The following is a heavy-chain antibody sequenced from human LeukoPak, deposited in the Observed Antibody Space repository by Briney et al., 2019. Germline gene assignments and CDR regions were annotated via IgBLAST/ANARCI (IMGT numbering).Heavy chain of an antibody. D-gene: IGHD6-13*01. J-gene: IGHJ4*02. CDR1: GGSISSSSYY. V-gene: IGHV4-39*07. CDR3: ARAPSSWYGYYFDY. Sequence: PPETLFLTCTVSGGSISSSSYYWGWIRQPPGKGLEWIGSIYYSGSTYYNPSLKSRVTISVDTSKNQFSLKLSSVTAADTAVYYCARAPSSWYGYYFDYWGQGTLVTVSS. CDR2: IYYSGST.